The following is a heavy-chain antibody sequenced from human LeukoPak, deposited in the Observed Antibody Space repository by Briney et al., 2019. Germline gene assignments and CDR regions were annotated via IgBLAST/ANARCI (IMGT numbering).Heavy chain of an antibody. CDR2: IKQDGSER. Sequence: GGSLRLSCAASGFTFSSYLMTWVRQAPGKGLEWVANIKQDGSERYYVHSVKGRFTISRDNARNSLYLHMNSLRAEDTALYYCARSGSGSHYPYYYYYYMDVWGKGTTVTVSS. CDR3: ARSGSGSHYPYYYYYYMDV. V-gene: IGHV3-7*01. J-gene: IGHJ6*03. CDR1: GFTFSSYL. D-gene: IGHD3-10*01.